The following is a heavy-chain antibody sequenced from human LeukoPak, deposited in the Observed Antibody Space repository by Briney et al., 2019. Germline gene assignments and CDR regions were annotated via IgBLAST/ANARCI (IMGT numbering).Heavy chain of an antibody. J-gene: IGHJ3*02. CDR3: ARDFMTDAFDI. Sequence: GGSLRLSCAASGFTFSSYGMHWVRQAPGKGLEWVAVISYDGSNKYYADSVKGRFTISRDNSKNTLYLQMNSLRAEDTAVYYCARDFMTDAFDIWGQGTMVTVSS. CDR2: ISYDGSNK. CDR1: GFTFSSYG. D-gene: IGHD3-16*01. V-gene: IGHV3-30*03.